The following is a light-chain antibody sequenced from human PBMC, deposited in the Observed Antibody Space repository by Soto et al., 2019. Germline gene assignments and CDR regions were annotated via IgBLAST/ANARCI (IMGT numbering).Light chain of an antibody. Sequence: DIQMTQSQSPLSASVGDRVTISCRASQSIRNYVSWYQQKPGTAPKLLIRAASTLQSGVPSRFSGSGSGTDFTLTISSLQIEDFATYFCQQTDSTPQTFGQGTNVEI. CDR2: AAS. CDR3: QQTDSTPQT. J-gene: IGKJ1*01. V-gene: IGKV1-39*01. CDR1: QSIRNY.